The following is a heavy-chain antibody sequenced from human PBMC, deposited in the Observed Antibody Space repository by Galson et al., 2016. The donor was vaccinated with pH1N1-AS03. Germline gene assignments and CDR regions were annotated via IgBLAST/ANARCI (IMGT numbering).Heavy chain of an antibody. CDR2: INPNSGVT. Sequence: SVKVSCKASGYIFIGFYVHWVRQAPGQGLEWMGWINPNSGVTNYAQKFQAWVTMTGDTSISTAYMELYGLKSDDTAVYYCARDPRGPCSSATCPTTYYFGMDVWGQGTTVIVSS. D-gene: IGHD1-26*01. CDR1: GYIFIGFY. V-gene: IGHV1-2*04. CDR3: ARDPRGPCSSATCPTTYYFGMDV. J-gene: IGHJ6*02.